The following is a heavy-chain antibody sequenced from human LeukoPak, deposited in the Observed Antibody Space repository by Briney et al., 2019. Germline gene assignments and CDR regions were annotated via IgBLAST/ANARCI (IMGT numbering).Heavy chain of an antibody. CDR1: GFTFSSYW. CDR3: AKGDFWTGVGEFFHP. J-gene: IGHJ1*01. D-gene: IGHD3/OR15-3a*01. V-gene: IGHV3-74*01. CDR2: INSDGSST. Sequence: PGGSLRLSCAASGFTFSSYWMHWVRQAPGKGLVWVSRINSDGSSTSYADSVKGRFTISRDNSKDDLYLQMNSLRVEDTAVYYCAKGDFWTGVGEFFHPWGQGTLVTVSS.